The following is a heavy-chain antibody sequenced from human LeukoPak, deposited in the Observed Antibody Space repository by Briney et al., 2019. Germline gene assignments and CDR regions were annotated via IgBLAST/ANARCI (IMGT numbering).Heavy chain of an antibody. D-gene: IGHD3-10*01. CDR1: GFTFSSFP. Sequence: PGGSLRLSCAASGFTFSSFPMTRVRLAPGKGLEWVSTVSGSGGSTYYAESVKGRFTISRDNSRNTLFLQMNSLRVEDAAVYYCAREYGSGVDYFDPWGQGTLVTVSS. J-gene: IGHJ5*02. CDR2: VSGSGGST. V-gene: IGHV3-23*01. CDR3: AREYGSGVDYFDP.